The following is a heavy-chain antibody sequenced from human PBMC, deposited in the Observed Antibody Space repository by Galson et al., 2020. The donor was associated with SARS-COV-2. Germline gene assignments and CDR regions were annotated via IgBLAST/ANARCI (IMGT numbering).Heavy chain of an antibody. CDR3: ARDLPLRAYYYYAMDV. CDR1: GFTFSSYL. CDR2: ISHDGRDK. V-gene: IGHV3-30*03. Sequence: GESLKISCEVSGFTFSSYLFHWVRQAPGKGLEWLALISHDGRDKYYADSVQGRFTVSRDNSKSTLYLEMNSLRHEDTAVYYCARDLPLRAYYYYAMDVWGQGTTVTVSS. D-gene: IGHD3-16*01. J-gene: IGHJ6*02.